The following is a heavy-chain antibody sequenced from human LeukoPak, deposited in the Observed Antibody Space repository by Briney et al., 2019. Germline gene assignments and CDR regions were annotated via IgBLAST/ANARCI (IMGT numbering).Heavy chain of an antibody. CDR2: VYYSGST. Sequence: PSETLSLTCTVSSEFMTAYKWTWIRQSPGRGLELIGYVYYSGSTVYNPSLSSRVTISIDMSKKQFSLNLRSVTAADTAVYYCAVCEYCGGYYYYYGMDVWGQGTTVTVSS. J-gene: IGHJ6*02. D-gene: IGHD2-21*01. V-gene: IGHV4-59*01. CDR3: AVCEYCGGYYYYYGMDV. CDR1: SEFMTAYK.